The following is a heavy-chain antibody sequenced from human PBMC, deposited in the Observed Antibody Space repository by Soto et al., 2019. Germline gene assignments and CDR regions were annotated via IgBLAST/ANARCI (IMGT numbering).Heavy chain of an antibody. Sequence: QVNLVQSGGGLVQPGRSLRLSCEASGFTFRNSGMEWIREAPGKGLEWVARIWYDGSSQYYADSVKGRFTISRDNSKNTLYMTMNSVRVEDTAAYYCARDMDSNYDGMDVWGQGTTVIVSS. CDR3: ARDMDSNYDGMDV. J-gene: IGHJ6*02. D-gene: IGHD4-4*01. CDR1: GFTFRNSG. CDR2: IWYDGSSQ. V-gene: IGHV3-33*01.